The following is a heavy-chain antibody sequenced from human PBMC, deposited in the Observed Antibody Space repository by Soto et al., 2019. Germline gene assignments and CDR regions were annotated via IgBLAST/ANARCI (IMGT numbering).Heavy chain of an antibody. Sequence: EVQLVESGGGLAQPGGSLRLSCAASGFSLSNYWMHWVRQAPGKGLVWVSRISSDGSSTSYADSVKGRFTISRDNAKNTMYLQMNSLRDDDTDVYYCTRVVVGGAGEFDYWGQGTLVTVSP. CDR1: GFSLSNYW. D-gene: IGHD3-10*01. CDR2: ISSDGSST. V-gene: IGHV3-74*01. CDR3: TRVVVGGAGEFDY. J-gene: IGHJ4*02.